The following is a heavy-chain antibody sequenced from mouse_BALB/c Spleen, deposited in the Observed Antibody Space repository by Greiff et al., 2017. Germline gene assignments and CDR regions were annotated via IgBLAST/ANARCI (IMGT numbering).Heavy chain of an antibody. Sequence: QVQLKESGAELARPGASVKLSCKASGYTFTSYWMQWVKQRPGQGLEWIGAIYPGDGDTRYTQKFKGKATLTADKSSSTAYMQLSSLASEDSAVYYCARGAVVAERYFDVWGAGTTVTVSS. CDR3: ARGAVVAERYFDV. CDR1: GYTFTSYW. V-gene: IGHV1-87*01. J-gene: IGHJ1*01. D-gene: IGHD1-1*01. CDR2: IYPGDGDT.